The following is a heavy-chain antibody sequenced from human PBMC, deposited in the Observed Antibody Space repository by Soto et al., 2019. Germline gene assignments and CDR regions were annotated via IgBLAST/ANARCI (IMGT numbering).Heavy chain of an antibody. CDR2: IYYNGNT. Sequence: QVQLQESGPGLVKPSETLSLTCTVSGVSIRNNYWSWIRQPPGKGLEWIGYIYYNGNTNYSHSLKSRVTMSVDTSRNQISLKLTTVTAADTAVYYCTRANWYSEYWGQGPLVTVAS. J-gene: IGHJ4*02. CDR3: TRANWYSEY. V-gene: IGHV4-59*01. D-gene: IGHD7-27*01. CDR1: GVSIRNNY.